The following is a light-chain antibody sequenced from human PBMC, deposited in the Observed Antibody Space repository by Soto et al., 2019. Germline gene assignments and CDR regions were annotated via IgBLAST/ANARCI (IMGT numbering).Light chain of an antibody. CDR1: ISDVGGYNY. J-gene: IGLJ1*01. Sequence: QSVLTQPASVSGSPGQSITISCTATISDVGGYNYVSWYQQHPGKAPKLMIYDVSNRPSGVSNRFSGSKSDNTASLTISGLQAEDEDDYYCNSYTSSSTYVFGTGTKLTVL. V-gene: IGLV2-14*01. CDR2: DVS. CDR3: NSYTSSSTYV.